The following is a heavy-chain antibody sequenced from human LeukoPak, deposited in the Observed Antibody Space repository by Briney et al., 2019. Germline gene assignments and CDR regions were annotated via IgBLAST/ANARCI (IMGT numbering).Heavy chain of an antibody. D-gene: IGHD3-10*01. V-gene: IGHV4-4*07. CDR2: IYTSGST. Sequence: SETLSLTCTVSGVSISSYYWSWIRQPAGKGLEWIGRIYTSGSTNYNPSLKSRVTMSVDTSKNQFSLKLSSVTAADTAVYYCARAVGSGSFQTYYYYMDVWGKGTTVTISS. CDR1: GVSISSYY. J-gene: IGHJ6*03. CDR3: ARAVGSGSFQTYYYYMDV.